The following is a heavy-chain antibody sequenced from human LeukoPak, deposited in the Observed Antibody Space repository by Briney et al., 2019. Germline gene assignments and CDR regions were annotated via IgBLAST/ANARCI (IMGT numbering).Heavy chain of an antibody. Sequence: GGSLRLSCAASGFTVSSNYMSWVGQAPGKGLEWVSVIYSGGSTYHADSVKGRFTISRYNSKNTLNLQMNRRRPEDTAVYYCAIEPASAYPNEVDAFDIWGQGTMVTVSS. V-gene: IGHV3-53*04. CDR2: IYSGGST. D-gene: IGHD3-16*01. CDR1: GFTVSSNY. J-gene: IGHJ3*02. CDR3: AIEPASAYPNEVDAFDI.